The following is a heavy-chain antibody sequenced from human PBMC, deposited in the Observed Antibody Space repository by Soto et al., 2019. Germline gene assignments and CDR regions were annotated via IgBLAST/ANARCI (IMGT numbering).Heavy chain of an antibody. Sequence: QVQLQESGPRLVRPSETLSLTCTVSGVSIDNFFWSWIRQSPGKGLEWIGYVSRGGTAAYMSEGETPNYNPSLESRATISLELPKNQFSLKLTSVTAADTAVYYCARDRGGMTVASKPLGEWFDPWGQGTLVTVSS. CDR1: GVSIDNFF. CDR3: ARDRGGMTVASKPLGEWFDP. V-gene: IGHV4-59*01. CDR2: VSRGGTAAYMSEGETP. D-gene: IGHD5-12*01. J-gene: IGHJ5*02.